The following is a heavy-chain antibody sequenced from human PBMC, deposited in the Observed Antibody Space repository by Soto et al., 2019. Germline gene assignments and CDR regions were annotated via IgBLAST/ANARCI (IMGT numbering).Heavy chain of an antibody. CDR3: ARSLRNNAYGMDV. J-gene: IGHJ6*02. CDR2: INPSGGST. V-gene: IGHV1-46*01. CDR1: GFAFTIYY. Sequence: QVQLVQSGAEVKKSGASVNISCKTSGFAFTIYYMHWVQQAPGQGLEWMGIINPSGGSTDYAQKFQGRVTMTRDTSTSIVYLELSSLRSEDTAVYYCARSLRNNAYGMDVWGQGTSVIVSS. D-gene: IGHD1-1*01.